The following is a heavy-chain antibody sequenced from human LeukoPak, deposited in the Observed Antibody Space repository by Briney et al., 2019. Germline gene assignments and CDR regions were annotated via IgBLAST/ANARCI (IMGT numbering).Heavy chain of an antibody. J-gene: IGHJ4*02. CDR3: ARGTPTVKIDY. CDR2: IHYSGST. Sequence: PSETLSLTCTVSGDSITSYYWSWIRQPPGKGLEWIGNIHYSGSTNYNPSLRSRVITSIDTSKKQFSLKLNSVTAADTAVYYCARGTPTVKIDYWGQGTLVTVSS. V-gene: IGHV4-59*08. CDR1: GDSITSYY. D-gene: IGHD4-17*01.